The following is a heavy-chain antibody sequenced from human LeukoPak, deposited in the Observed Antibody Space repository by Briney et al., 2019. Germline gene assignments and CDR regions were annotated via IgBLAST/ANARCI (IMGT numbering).Heavy chain of an antibody. CDR3: ARGRSSTNFFDI. CDR2: MYSGGST. D-gene: IGHD2-2*01. V-gene: IGHV3-53*01. J-gene: IGHJ3*02. Sequence: GGSLRLSCAASGFTVSSNYMSWVRQAPGKGLEWVSVMYSGGSTFYADSVKGRLTISRDNSKSTLYLQVNSLRVEDTAVYYCARGRSSTNFFDIWGQGTMVTVSS. CDR1: GFTVSSNY.